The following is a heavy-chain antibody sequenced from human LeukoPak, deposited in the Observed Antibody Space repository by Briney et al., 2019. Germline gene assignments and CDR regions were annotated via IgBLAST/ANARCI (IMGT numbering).Heavy chain of an antibody. V-gene: IGHV3-23*01. CDR2: ISGSGGST. D-gene: IGHD3-22*01. CDR3: ATQGEYYDSSGYQFPFDY. J-gene: IGHJ4*02. CDR1: GFTFSSYA. Sequence: GGSLRLSCAASGFTFSSYAMSWVRQAPGKRLEWVSAISGSGGSTYYADSVKGRFTISRDNSKNTLYLQMNSLRAEDTAVYYCATQGEYYDSSGYQFPFDYWGQGTLVTVSS.